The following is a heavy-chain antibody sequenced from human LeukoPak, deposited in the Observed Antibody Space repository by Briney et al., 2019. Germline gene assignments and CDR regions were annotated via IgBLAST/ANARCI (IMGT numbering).Heavy chain of an antibody. CDR2: INSDGSST. J-gene: IGHJ3*02. V-gene: IGHV3-74*01. Sequence: TGGSLRLSCAASGFTFSTYWMHWVRQAPGKGLVWVSRINSDGSSTSYADSVKGRFTISRDNAKNTLYLQMNSLRAEDTAVYYCARDQCSSTSCYVTDAFDIWGQGTMVTVSS. D-gene: IGHD2-2*01. CDR3: ARDQCSSTSCYVTDAFDI. CDR1: GFTFSTYW.